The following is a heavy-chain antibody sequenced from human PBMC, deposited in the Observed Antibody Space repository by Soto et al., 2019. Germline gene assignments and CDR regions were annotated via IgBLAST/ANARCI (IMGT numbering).Heavy chain of an antibody. CDR3: ARGTMVRGTLDPGISGPLDY. CDR2: LGAGGDT. V-gene: IGHV3-13*01. D-gene: IGHD3-10*01. CDR1: GFTVSSYD. J-gene: IGHJ4*01. Sequence: EVQLVESGGGLVQPGGSLRLACAASGFTVSSYDMHWVRHVTGKGLEWVSTLGAGGDTYFPDSVKGRFTISRDHAKNSLYLQMNNLGAGDTAVYYCARGTMVRGTLDPGISGPLDYWGHGTLVAVSS.